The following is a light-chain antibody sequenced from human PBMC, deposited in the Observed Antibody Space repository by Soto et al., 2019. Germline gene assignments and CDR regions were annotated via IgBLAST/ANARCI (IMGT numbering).Light chain of an antibody. Sequence: DIEMTQSPDSLAVSLGERATINCKSSQSVLYSSNNKNYLAWYQQKPGQPPKLLIYWASTRESGVPDRFSGSGSGTDLTLTISSLQAEDVAVYYCQQDYSTPPYTFGQGTKLEIK. CDR2: WAS. CDR1: QSVLYSSNNKNY. CDR3: QQDYSTPPYT. V-gene: IGKV4-1*01. J-gene: IGKJ2*01.